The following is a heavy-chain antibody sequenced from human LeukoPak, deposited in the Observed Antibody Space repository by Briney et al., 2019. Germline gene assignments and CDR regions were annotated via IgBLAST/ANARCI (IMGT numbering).Heavy chain of an antibody. V-gene: IGHV4-38-2*02. CDR1: GYSISNGYY. J-gene: IGHJ5*02. CDR2: IHHSGTT. Sequence: PSETLSLTCTVSGYSISNGYYWGWVRQPPGKGLEWIGTIHHSGTTYYSPSLRSRVTTSVDTSKNQFSRSLSSVTAADTAVYDCARSYYDTRGRFDPWGQGTLVTVSS. CDR3: ARSYYDTRGRFDP. D-gene: IGHD3-22*01.